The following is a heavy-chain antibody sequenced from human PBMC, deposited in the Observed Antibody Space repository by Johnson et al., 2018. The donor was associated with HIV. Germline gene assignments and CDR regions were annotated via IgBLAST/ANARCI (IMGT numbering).Heavy chain of an antibody. D-gene: IGHD3-3*01. CDR2: INWNGGST. CDR1: GFTFDDYS. CDR3: AKGATEHLEWLLTAFDI. J-gene: IGHJ3*02. V-gene: IGHV3-20*04. Sequence: VQLVESGGGVVRPGGSLRLSCAASGFTFDDYSMHWVRQAPGKGLAWVSGINWNGGSTGYADSVKGRFTISRDNANNSLFLQMKSMRVEDTALYYCAKGATEHLEWLLTAFDIWGQGTMVTVSP.